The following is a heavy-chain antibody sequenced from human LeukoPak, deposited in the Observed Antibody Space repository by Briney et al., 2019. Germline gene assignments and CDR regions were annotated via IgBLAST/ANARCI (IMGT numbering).Heavy chain of an antibody. J-gene: IGHJ4*02. CDR2: ISWNSGSI. CDR1: GFTFDDYA. CDR3: AKAEGTAMVYYYFDY. Sequence: GGSLKLSCAASGFTFDDYAMHWVRQAPGKGLEWVSGISWNSGSIGYADSVKGRFTISRDNAKNSLYLQMNSLRAEDTALYYCAKAEGTAMVYYYFDYWGQGTLVTVSS. D-gene: IGHD5-18*01. V-gene: IGHV3-9*01.